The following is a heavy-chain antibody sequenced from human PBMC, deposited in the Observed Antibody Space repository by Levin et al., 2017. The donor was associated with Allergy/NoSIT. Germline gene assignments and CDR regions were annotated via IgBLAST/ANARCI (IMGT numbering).Heavy chain of an antibody. D-gene: IGHD6-13*01. V-gene: IGHV1-58*01. J-gene: IGHJ5*02. Sequence: GASVKVSCKASGFTFTSSAVQWVRQARGQRLEWIGWIVVGSGNTNYAQKFQERVTITRDMSTSTAYMELSSLRSEDTAVYYCAAFHSSSWYWQPPLDPWGQGTLVTVSS. CDR2: IVVGSGNT. CDR3: AAFHSSSWYWQPPLDP. CDR1: GFTFTSSA.